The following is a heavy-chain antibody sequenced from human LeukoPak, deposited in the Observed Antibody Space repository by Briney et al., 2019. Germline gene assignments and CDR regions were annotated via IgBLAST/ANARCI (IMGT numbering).Heavy chain of an antibody. V-gene: IGHV3-30*01. CDR1: GFTFSSYA. Sequence: GGSLGLSCAASGFTFSSYAMHWVRQAPGKGLEWVAVISYDGSNKYYADSVKGRFTISRDNSKNTLYLQMNSLRAEDTAVYYCARGARTKPYSSSWYESRWFDPWGQGTLVTVSS. J-gene: IGHJ5*02. D-gene: IGHD6-13*01. CDR2: ISYDGSNK. CDR3: ARGARTKPYSSSWYESRWFDP.